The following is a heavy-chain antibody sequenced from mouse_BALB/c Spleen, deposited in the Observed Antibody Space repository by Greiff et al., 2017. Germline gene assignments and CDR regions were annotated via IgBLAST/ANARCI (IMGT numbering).Heavy chain of an antibody. Sequence: EVKLQESGPGLVKPSQSLSLTCTVTGYSITSDYAWNWIRQFPGNKLEWMGYISDSGSTSYNPSLKSRISITRDTSKNQFFLQLNSVTTEDTATYYCARLTTAFDYWGQGTTLTVSS. D-gene: IGHD1-2*01. CDR1: GYSITSDYA. CDR3: ARLTTAFDY. V-gene: IGHV3-2*02. CDR2: ISDSGST. J-gene: IGHJ2*01.